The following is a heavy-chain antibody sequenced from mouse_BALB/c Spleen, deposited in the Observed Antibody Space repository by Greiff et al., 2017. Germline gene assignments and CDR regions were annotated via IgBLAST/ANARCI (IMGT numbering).Heavy chain of an antibody. CDR2: IYPSDSST. Sequence: QVQLQQPGPELVGPAASVTLSCKASGYTFTSYWINWVKQRPGQGLEWIGNIYPSDSSTNYNQKFKDKATLTVNKYCSTAYMQLSIPRSEDSAIYCCTRDIKQLGRSSDYWGEGTTLTVTS. V-gene: IGHV1-69*02. CDR3: TRDIKQLGRSSDY. D-gene: IGHD3-1*01. CDR1: GYTFTSYW. J-gene: IGHJ2*01.